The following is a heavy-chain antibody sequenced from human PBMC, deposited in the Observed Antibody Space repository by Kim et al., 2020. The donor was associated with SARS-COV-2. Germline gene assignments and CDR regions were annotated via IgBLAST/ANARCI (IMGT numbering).Heavy chain of an antibody. D-gene: IGHD2-15*01. CDR2: LYTGGSS. CDR3: ASVVAEIRDYYYMDV. CDR1: GFSVSVTY. V-gene: IGHV3-53*01. Sequence: GGSLRLSCAASGFSVSVTYMSWVRQAPGRGLEWVSVLYTGGSSYYADSVKGRFIISRDDSENTLDLRMNSLSAEDTAVYFCASVVAEIRDYYYMDVWGKG. J-gene: IGHJ6*03.